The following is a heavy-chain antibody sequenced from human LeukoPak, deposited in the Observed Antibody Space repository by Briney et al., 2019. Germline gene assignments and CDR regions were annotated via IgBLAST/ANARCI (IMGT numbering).Heavy chain of an antibody. CDR3: ARVRLGPDYYYYYMDV. Sequence: ASVKVSCKASGYTFTSYYMHWVRQAPGQGLEWMGIINPSGGSTSYAQKFQGRVTMTRDTSTSTVYMELSSLRSEDTAVYYCARVRLGPDYYYYYMDVWGKGTTVTVSS. J-gene: IGHJ6*03. CDR2: INPSGGST. D-gene: IGHD6-19*01. CDR1: GYTFTSYY. V-gene: IGHV1-46*01.